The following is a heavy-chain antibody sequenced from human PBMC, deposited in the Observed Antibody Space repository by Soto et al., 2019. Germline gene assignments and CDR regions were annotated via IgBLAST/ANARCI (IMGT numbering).Heavy chain of an antibody. D-gene: IGHD2-21*01. Sequence: QVQLVDSGGGVVQPGRSLRLSCAASGFPFSSYAIHWVRQAPGKGLEWVAFISYDGRNTYYADSVRGRFSVSRDNSNNTLDLQMTRLRAEDTAVYYCARSRGGDGYNPLDYWGQGTLVTVSS. V-gene: IGHV3-30*04. CDR1: GFPFSSYA. CDR3: ARSRGGDGYNPLDY. CDR2: ISYDGRNT. J-gene: IGHJ4*02.